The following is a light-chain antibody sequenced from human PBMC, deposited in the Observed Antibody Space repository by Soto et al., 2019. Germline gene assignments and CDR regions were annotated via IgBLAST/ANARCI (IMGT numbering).Light chain of an antibody. CDR2: RAS. CDR3: QRYDTYSGT. V-gene: IGKV1-5*03. CDR1: QSIDTW. J-gene: IGKJ3*01. Sequence: DIQMTQSPSTLSASVGDRVTITCRASQSIDTWLAWYQQKPGKAPKLLNYRASSLESGVPSRLSGSGSGTEFTLTISPLQPDDFSTYYCQRYDTYSGTFGPGTKVDIK.